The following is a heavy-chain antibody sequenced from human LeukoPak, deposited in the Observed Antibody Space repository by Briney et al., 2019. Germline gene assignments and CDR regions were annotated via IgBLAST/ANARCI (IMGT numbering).Heavy chain of an antibody. CDR3: AMDSSSWAYYYYYMDV. CDR1: GFTFSSYS. CDR2: ISSSSSTI. J-gene: IGHJ6*03. D-gene: IGHD6-13*01. Sequence: GGSLRLSCAASGFTFSSYSMNWVRQAPGKGLEWVSYISSSSSTIYYADSVKGRFTISRDNAKNSLYLQMNSLRDEDKAVYYCAMDSSSWAYYYYYMDVWGKGTTVTVSS. V-gene: IGHV3-48*02.